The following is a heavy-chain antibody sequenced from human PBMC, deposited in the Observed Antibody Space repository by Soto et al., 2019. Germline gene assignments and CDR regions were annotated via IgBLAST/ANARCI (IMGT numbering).Heavy chain of an antibody. CDR3: AKDHLMTTVTTVDY. D-gene: IGHD4-17*01. V-gene: IGHV3-30*18. CDR1: GFTFSTYG. J-gene: IGHJ4*02. CDR2: ISYDGRNE. Sequence: QVQLVESGGGVVQPGRSLRLSCAASGFTFSTYGMHWVRQAPGKGLEWVAVISYDGRNEYYAESVKGRFTISRDNYKNTLYLQMNSLRAEDTALYYCAKDHLMTTVTTVDYWGQGALVTVSS.